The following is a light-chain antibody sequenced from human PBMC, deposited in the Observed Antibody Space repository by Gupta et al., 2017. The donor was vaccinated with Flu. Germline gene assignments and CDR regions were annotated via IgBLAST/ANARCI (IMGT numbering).Light chain of an antibody. CDR2: GAS. CDR1: QPVSTRY. J-gene: IGKJ5*01. Sequence: NVFTPSPGTLSLSPGQRATLPCQATQPVSTRYLAWYQQKPCQAPRLLIFGASTRPTDVPARFSGSGSGTDFTLTISRLESEDFAMYYCQQDGSRITFGQGTQVEIK. V-gene: IGKV3-20*01. CDR3: QQDGSRIT.